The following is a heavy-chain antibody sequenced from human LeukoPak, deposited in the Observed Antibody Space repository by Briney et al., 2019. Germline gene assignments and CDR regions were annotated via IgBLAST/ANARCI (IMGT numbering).Heavy chain of an antibody. CDR3: AKDLDYTTYGYYSDY. CDR1: GFTFSSYA. CDR2: VGAGGTFT. D-gene: IGHD4-11*01. V-gene: IGHV3-23*01. Sequence: GGSLRLSCTASGFTFSSYAMNWVRQAPGKGLEWVSGVGAGGTFTYYADSVKGRFTIFRDNSRNTLYLQMNSLRADDTAVYYCAKDLDYTTYGYYSDYWGQGTLVTVSS. J-gene: IGHJ4*02.